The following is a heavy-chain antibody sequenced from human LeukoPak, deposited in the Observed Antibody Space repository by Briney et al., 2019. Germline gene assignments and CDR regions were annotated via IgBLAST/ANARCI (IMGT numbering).Heavy chain of an antibody. Sequence: SETLSLTCAVYGVSFNTYYWNWIRQSPGKGLEWIGEINHTGTTNYNPSLKSRFTISVDTSKNQFSLKLTSVTAADTAVYYCARGAADRNNYYYYIDVWGKGTTVTVSS. CDR3: ARGAADRNNYYYYIDV. J-gene: IGHJ6*03. CDR2: INHTGTT. V-gene: IGHV4-34*01. D-gene: IGHD1/OR15-1a*01. CDR1: GVSFNTYY.